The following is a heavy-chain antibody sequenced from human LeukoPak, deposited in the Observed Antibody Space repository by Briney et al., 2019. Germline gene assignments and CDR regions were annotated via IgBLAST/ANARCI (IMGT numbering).Heavy chain of an antibody. CDR1: GYSITRGSY. J-gene: IGHJ3*02. V-gene: IGHV4-38-2*02. CDR3: ARVHVNSGYYFGDAFDI. D-gene: IGHD3-22*01. Sequence: SETLSLTCTVSGYSITRGSYWGWIRQPPGKGLEWITNIYHSGSTYYNPSLKSRVTISVDTSKNQFSLKLSSVTAADTAIYYCARVHVNSGYYFGDAFDIWGQGTMVTVSS. CDR2: IYHSGST.